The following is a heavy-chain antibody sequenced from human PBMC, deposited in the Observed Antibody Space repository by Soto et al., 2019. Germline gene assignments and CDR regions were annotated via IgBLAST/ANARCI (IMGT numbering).Heavy chain of an antibody. CDR2: ISGSGGST. CDR3: ASEIVEQRGYSGYDRFDY. CDR1: GFTFSSYA. Sequence: PGGSLRLSCAASGFTFSSYAMSWVRQAPGKGLEWVSAISGSGGSTYYADSVKGRFTISRDNSKNTLYLQMNSLRAEDTAVYYCASEIVEQRGYSGYDRFDYWGQGTLVTVSS. V-gene: IGHV3-23*01. D-gene: IGHD5-12*01. J-gene: IGHJ4*02.